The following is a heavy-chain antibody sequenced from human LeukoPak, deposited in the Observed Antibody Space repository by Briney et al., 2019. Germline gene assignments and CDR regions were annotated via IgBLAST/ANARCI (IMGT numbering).Heavy chain of an antibody. D-gene: IGHD3-22*01. J-gene: IGHJ4*02. CDR2: INHSGST. V-gene: IGHV4-34*01. CDR3: ARGAREYYYDSSGYYYFDY. Sequence: SETLSLTCAVYGGSFSGYYWSWIRQPPGKGLEWIGEINHSGSTNYNPSLKSRVTISVDTSKNQFSLKLSSVTAADTAVYYCARGAREYYYDSSGYYYFDYWGQGTLVTVSS. CDR1: GGSFSGYY.